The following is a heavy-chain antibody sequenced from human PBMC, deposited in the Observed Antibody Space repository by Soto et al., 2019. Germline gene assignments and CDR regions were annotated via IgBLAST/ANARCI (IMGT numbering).Heavy chain of an antibody. Sequence: QVQLQESGPGLVKPSQTLSLTCTVSGGSISSGGYYWSWIRQHPGKGLEWIGYIYYSGSTYYNPSLKSRVTRSVDTSKNQFSLKLSSVTAADTAVYYCARVLLSAVEGIHYYYYGIDVWGQGTTVTVSS. J-gene: IGHJ6*02. V-gene: IGHV4-31*03. CDR3: ARVLLSAVEGIHYYYYGIDV. CDR2: IYYSGST. CDR1: GGSISSGGYY. D-gene: IGHD1-1*01.